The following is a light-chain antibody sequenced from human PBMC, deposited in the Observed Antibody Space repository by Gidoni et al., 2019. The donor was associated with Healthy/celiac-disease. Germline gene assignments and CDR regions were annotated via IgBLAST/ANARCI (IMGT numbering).Light chain of an antibody. V-gene: IGKV1-33*01. Sequence: IQMTQSPSSLSASVGARVTITCQASQDISKYLNWYQQKPGKAPKLLIYDASNLEPGVPSRFSGSGSGTDFTFTISSLQHEDIATYYCQQYDNLAFTFGPGTKVDIK. CDR2: DAS. J-gene: IGKJ3*01. CDR1: QDISKY. CDR3: QQYDNLAFT.